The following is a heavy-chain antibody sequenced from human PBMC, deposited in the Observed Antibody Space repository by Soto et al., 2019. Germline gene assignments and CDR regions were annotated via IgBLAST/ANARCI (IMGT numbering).Heavy chain of an antibody. V-gene: IGHV3-30*18. CDR1: GFSFSSYG. CDR2: ISYDGSNK. CDR3: AKSAYCSGGSCYSSDFDY. Sequence: GGSLRLSCAASGFSFSSYGMHWVRQAPGKGLEWVAVISYDGSNKYYADSVKGRFTISRDNSKNTLFLQMNSLRVEDTAVYYCAKSAYCSGGSCYSSDFDYSGQGTLVTVSS. J-gene: IGHJ4*02. D-gene: IGHD2-15*01.